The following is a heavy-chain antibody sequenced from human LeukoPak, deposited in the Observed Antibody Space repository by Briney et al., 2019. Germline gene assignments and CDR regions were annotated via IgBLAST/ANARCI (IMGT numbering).Heavy chain of an antibody. Sequence: SETLSLTCTVSGGSISSSSYYWGWIRQPPGKGLEWIGNIYYSGSTYYNPSLKSRVTISVDTSKNQFSLKLSSVTAADTAVYYCAKDSSGSLYYMDVWGKGTTVTVSS. CDR3: AKDSSGSLYYMDV. J-gene: IGHJ6*03. CDR2: IYYSGST. CDR1: GGSISSSSYY. V-gene: IGHV4-39*07. D-gene: IGHD3-22*01.